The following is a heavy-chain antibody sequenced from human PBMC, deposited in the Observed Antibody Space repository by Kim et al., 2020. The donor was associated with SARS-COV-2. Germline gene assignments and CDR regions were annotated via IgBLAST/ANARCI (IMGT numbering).Heavy chain of an antibody. Sequence: GGSLRLSCAASGFTFSGSAMHWVRQASGKGLEWVGRIRSKANSYATAYAASVKGRFTISRDDSTNTAYLQMNSLKTEDTAVYYCTRHCSGGSCYSGYWGQGTLVTVSS. V-gene: IGHV3-73*01. J-gene: IGHJ4*02. CDR1: GFTFSGSA. CDR2: IRSKANSYAT. D-gene: IGHD2-15*01. CDR3: TRHCSGGSCYSGY.